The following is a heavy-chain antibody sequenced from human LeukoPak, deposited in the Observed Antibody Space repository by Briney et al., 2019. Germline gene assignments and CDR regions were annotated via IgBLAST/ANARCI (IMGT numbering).Heavy chain of an antibody. Sequence: SVKVSCKASGGTFSSYTISWVRQAPGQGLEWMGRIIPILGIANYAQKFQGRVTITADKSTSTAYMELSSLRSEDTAVYYCARLDYYDSSGYRMPHAFDIWGQGTMVTVSS. J-gene: IGHJ3*02. D-gene: IGHD3-22*01. CDR2: IIPILGIA. V-gene: IGHV1-69*02. CDR1: GGTFSSYT. CDR3: ARLDYYDSSGYRMPHAFDI.